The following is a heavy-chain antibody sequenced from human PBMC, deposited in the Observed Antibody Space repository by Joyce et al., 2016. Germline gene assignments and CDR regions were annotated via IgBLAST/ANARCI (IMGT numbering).Heavy chain of an antibody. Sequence: QVQFLQSGAEVRKPGASVKVSCKVSGYTLSEISIHWVRQAPGKGFEWMGGFDRGDGKTVLAQTFQDRVSMTEDTSADTAYMELSSLTSEDTAVYFCASPNPYFDFWGQGTLVTVAS. CDR2: FDRGDGKT. V-gene: IGHV1-24*01. CDR3: ASPNPYFDF. CDR1: GYTLSEIS. J-gene: IGHJ4*02.